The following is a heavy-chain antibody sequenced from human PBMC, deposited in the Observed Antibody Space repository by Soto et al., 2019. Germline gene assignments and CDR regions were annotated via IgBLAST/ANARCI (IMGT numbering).Heavy chain of an antibody. CDR2: ISGSRGTT. CDR3: AKDLASVERANQFDS. J-gene: IGHJ4*02. CDR1: GFTFRSYA. D-gene: IGHD6-19*01. V-gene: IGHV3-23*01. Sequence: HPGGSLRLSCAASGFTFRSYAMNWVRQAPGKGLEWVSAISGSRGTTYYADSVRGRFTISRDNSKNTLYLQMNSLRVGDTAVYYCAKDLASVERANQFDSWGQGTVVTVSS.